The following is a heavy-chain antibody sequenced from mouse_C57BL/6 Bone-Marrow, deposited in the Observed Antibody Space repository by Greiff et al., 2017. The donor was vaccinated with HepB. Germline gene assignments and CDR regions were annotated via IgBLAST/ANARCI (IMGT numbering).Heavy chain of an antibody. D-gene: IGHD2-3*01. CDR2: ISNGGGST. CDR3: AIHSGYYSFAY. Sequence: DVMLVESGGGLVQPGGSLKLSCAASGFTFSDYYMYWVRQTPEKRLEWVAYISNGGGSTYYPDTVKGRFTISRDNAKNTLYLQMSRLKSEDTAMYYCAIHSGYYSFAYWGQGTLVTVSA. J-gene: IGHJ3*01. CDR1: GFTFSDYY. V-gene: IGHV5-12*01.